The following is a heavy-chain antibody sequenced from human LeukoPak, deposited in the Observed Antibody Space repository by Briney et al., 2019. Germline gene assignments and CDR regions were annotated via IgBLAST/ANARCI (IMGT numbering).Heavy chain of an antibody. CDR2: INPNSGGT. CDR3: ARDYAGYFNWLFPPYYCYGMDV. J-gene: IGHJ6*02. V-gene: IGHV1-2*02. CDR1: GYTFTGYY. D-gene: IGHD3-9*01. Sequence: PLASVKVSCKASGYTFTGYYMHWVRQAPGQGLEWMGWINPNSGGTNYAQKFQGRVTMTRDTSISTAYMELSRLRSDDTVVYYCARDYAGYFNWLFPPYYCYGMDVWGQGTTVTVSS.